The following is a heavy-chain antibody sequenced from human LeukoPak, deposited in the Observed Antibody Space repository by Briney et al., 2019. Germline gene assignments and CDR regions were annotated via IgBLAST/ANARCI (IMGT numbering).Heavy chain of an antibody. D-gene: IGHD1-26*01. CDR2: ISAYNGNT. V-gene: IGHV1-18*01. J-gene: IGHJ4*02. CDR3: ARDPEVGATVFDY. Sequence: ASVKVSCKASGYTFTSYGISWVRQAPGQGLEWMGWISAYNGNTNYAQKLQGRVTMTTDTSTSIVYMELRSLRSDETAVYYWARDPEVGATVFDYWGQGTLVTVSS. CDR1: GYTFTSYG.